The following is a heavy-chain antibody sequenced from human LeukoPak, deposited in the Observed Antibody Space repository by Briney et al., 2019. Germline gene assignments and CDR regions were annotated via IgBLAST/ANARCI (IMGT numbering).Heavy chain of an antibody. D-gene: IGHD4-11*01. CDR2: INHSGST. V-gene: IGHV4-34*01. CDR3: ASLTYTYFDY. CDR1: GGSFSGYY. J-gene: IGHJ4*02. Sequence: PSETLSLTCAVYGGSFSGYYWSWIRQPPGKGLEWIGEINHSGSTNYNSSLKSRVTISVDPSKNQFSLKLSSVTAADTAVYYCASLTYTYFDYWGQGTLVTVSS.